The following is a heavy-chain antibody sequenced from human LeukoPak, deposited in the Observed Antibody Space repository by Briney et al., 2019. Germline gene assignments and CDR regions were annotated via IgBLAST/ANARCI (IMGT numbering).Heavy chain of an antibody. J-gene: IGHJ6*03. CDR2: INPNSGGT. Sequence: ASVKVSCKASGYTFTGYYMHWVRQAPGQGLEWMGRINPNSGGTNYAQKFQGRVTMTRDTSISTAYMELSRLRSDDTAVYYCARDTLRETTVTTYYYMDVWGKGTTVTVSS. CDR1: GYTFTGYY. V-gene: IGHV1-2*06. D-gene: IGHD4-11*01. CDR3: ARDTLRETTVTTYYYMDV.